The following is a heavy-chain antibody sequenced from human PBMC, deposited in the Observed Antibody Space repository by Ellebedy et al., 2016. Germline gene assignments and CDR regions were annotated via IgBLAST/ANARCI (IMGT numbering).Heavy chain of an antibody. CDR1: GVSLSSDY. J-gene: IGHJ3*01. Sequence: SETLSLTCSVSGVSLSSDYWNWIRRPPGKGLEWIGYVFHTGTTNYNPSLKSRVTMSVDTSKSQFSLRLTSVTAADTAVYYCAKWNAGWYGFDVWGQGTMVTVSS. CDR2: VFHTGTT. D-gene: IGHD6-19*01. V-gene: IGHV4-59*01. CDR3: AKWNAGWYGFDV.